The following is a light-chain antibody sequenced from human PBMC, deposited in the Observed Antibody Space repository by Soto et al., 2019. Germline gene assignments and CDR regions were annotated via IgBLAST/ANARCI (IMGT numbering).Light chain of an antibody. CDR2: GAS. CDR3: QQYHNWPRT. Sequence: IVMTQSPATLSVSPLERATLSCMASQSVSSNLAWYQQKPGQAPRLLIYGASTRATGIPARFSGSGSGTEFTLTISSLQSEDFAVYYCQQYHNWPRTFGQGTKVDI. CDR1: QSVSSN. J-gene: IGKJ1*01. V-gene: IGKV3-15*01.